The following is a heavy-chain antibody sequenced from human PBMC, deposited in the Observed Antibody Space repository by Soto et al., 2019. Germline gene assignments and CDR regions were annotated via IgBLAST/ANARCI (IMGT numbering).Heavy chain of an antibody. CDR2: IIPIFGTA. CDR3: ARKGGYMGRSPPDY. D-gene: IGHD5-12*01. J-gene: IGHJ4*02. Sequence: QVQLVQSGAEVKKPGSSVKVSCKASGGTFSSYAISWLRQAPGQGLEWMGGIIPIFGTANSAQKFQGRVTITEDESTSTADMELSSLRSEDTAVYYCARKGGYMGRSPPDYWGQGTLVTVSS. V-gene: IGHV1-69*12. CDR1: GGTFSSYA.